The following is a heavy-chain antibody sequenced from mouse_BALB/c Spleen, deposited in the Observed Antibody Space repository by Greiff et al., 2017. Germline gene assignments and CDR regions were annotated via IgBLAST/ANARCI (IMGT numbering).Heavy chain of an antibody. V-gene: IGHV5-4*02. Sequence: EVMLVESGGGLVKPGGSLKLSCAASGFTFSDYYMYWVRQTPEKRLEWVATISDGGSYTYYPDSVKGRFTISRDNAKNTLYLQMSSLKSEDTAMYYCASDNWGFDNWGQGTTLTVSS. CDR3: ASDNWGFDN. CDR2: ISDGGSYT. D-gene: IGHD4-1*01. J-gene: IGHJ2*01. CDR1: GFTFSDYY.